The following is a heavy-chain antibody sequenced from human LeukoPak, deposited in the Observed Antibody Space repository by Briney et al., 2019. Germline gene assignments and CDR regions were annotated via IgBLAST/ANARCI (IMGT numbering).Heavy chain of an antibody. Sequence: SETLSLTCTVSGGSISSDYWSWIRQPPGKGVEWIGYIYFSGSTNYNPSLKSRVTISVDTSKTQLSLKLSSVTAADTAVYYCARGGGYFNYWGQGTLVTVSS. D-gene: IGHD3-16*01. CDR1: GGSISSDY. J-gene: IGHJ4*02. CDR2: IYFSGST. CDR3: ARGGGYFNY. V-gene: IGHV4-59*01.